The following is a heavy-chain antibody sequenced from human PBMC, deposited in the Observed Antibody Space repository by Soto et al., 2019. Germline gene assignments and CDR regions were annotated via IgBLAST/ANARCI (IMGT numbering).Heavy chain of an antibody. V-gene: IGHV3-30-3*01. CDR2: VSYDGSKQ. Sequence: QVQLVESGGGVVQPGRSVRVSCAASGFTFSNYAMHWVRQAPGKGLEWVAVVSYDGSKQFYADSVEGRFTISRDSSKSTLYLHMDNLRDEDTAVYYCARDRVYYYDNSGYYNLDYWGQGTLVTVSS. CDR3: ARDRVYYYDNSGYYNLDY. J-gene: IGHJ4*02. CDR1: GFTFSNYA. D-gene: IGHD3-22*01.